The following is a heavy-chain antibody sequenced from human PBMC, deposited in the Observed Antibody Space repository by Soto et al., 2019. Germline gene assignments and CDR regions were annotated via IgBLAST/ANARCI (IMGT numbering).Heavy chain of an antibody. D-gene: IGHD2-15*01. J-gene: IGHJ5*02. Sequence: PGGSLRHSCAASGFTFSSYAMHWVRQAPGKGLEWVAVISYDGSNKYYADSVKGRFTISRDNSKNTLYLQMNSLRAEDTAVYYYAREIVVVIAATTYNWFDPWGQGTLVTVSS. V-gene: IGHV3-30-3*01. CDR3: AREIVVVIAATTYNWFDP. CDR2: ISYDGSNK. CDR1: GFTFSSYA.